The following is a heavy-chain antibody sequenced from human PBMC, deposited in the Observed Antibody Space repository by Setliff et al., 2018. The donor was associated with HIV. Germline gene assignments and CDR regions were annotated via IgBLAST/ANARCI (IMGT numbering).Heavy chain of an antibody. Sequence: GESLKISCQGSGYNFTNYWIGWVRQMPGKGLEWMGIIYPGESDARYSPSFQGQVTISADKSISTAYLQWSSLKASDTAIYYCARPRSSGSIDAFDIWGQGTMVTVS. CDR2: IYPGESDA. CDR1: GYNFTNYW. J-gene: IGHJ3*02. CDR3: ARPRSSGSIDAFDI. V-gene: IGHV5-51*01. D-gene: IGHD2-15*01.